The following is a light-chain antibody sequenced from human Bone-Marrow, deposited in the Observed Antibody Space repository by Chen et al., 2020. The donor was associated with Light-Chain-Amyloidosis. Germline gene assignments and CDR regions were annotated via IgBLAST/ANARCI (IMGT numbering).Light chain of an antibody. J-gene: IGLJ3*02. CDR3: QSYQGSSQGV. Sequence: NFMLTQPHSVSESPGKTVIISCTRSSGSIATNYVQWNQQRPGSSPTTVIYEDEQRPSGVPDRFSGSIDRSSNSASLTISGLKSEYEADYYCQSYQGSSQGVFGGGTKLTVL. V-gene: IGLV6-57*01. CDR2: EDE. CDR1: SGSIATNY.